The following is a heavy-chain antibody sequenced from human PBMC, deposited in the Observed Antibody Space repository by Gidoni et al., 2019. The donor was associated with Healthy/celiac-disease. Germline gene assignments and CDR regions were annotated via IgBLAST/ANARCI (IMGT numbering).Heavy chain of an antibody. CDR2: LSGSGGST. CDR3: AKITPSGWSLYFDY. J-gene: IGHJ4*02. CDR1: GLTFSSYA. V-gene: IGHV3-23*01. Sequence: EVQLLESGGGLVQTGGSLRRTGAASGLTFSSYAMGWVRQAPGKGLEWVSALSGSGGSTYSAASVKGRFTISRDNSKNTLYLQMNSLRAEYTAVYYCAKITPSGWSLYFDYWGQGTLVTVSS. D-gene: IGHD6-19*01.